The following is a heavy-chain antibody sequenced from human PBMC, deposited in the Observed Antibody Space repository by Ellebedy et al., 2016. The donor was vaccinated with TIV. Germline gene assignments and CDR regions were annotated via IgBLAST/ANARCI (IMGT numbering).Heavy chain of an antibody. V-gene: IGHV3-23*01. D-gene: IGHD6-19*01. J-gene: IGHJ4*02. Sequence: GESLKISCAASGFTFSSYAMSWVRQAPGKGLEWVSAISGSGGSTYYADSVKGRFTISRDNSKNTLYLQMNSLRAEDTAVYYCAIPEEVIAVAGNTLFDYWGQGTLVTVSS. CDR3: AIPEEVIAVAGNTLFDY. CDR1: GFTFSSYA. CDR2: ISGSGGST.